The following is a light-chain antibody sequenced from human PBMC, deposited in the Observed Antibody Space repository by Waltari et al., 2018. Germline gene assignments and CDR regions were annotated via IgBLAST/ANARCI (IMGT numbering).Light chain of an antibody. CDR1: ALPSQY. CDR3: QSTDSSGTYV. CDR2: KDT. V-gene: IGLV3-25*03. Sequence: SFELTQPPSMSVSPGQTARITCSGDALPSQYVYWYQQRPGQAPILIIDKDTERPSGIPERFSGSTSGTTDTLTISGVQAEDEADYYCQSTDSSGTYVFGTGTKVTVL. J-gene: IGLJ1*01.